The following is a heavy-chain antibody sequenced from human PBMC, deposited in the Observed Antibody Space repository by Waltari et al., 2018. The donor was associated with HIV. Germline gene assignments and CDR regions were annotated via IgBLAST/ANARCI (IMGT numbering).Heavy chain of an antibody. V-gene: IGHV4-31*11. Sequence: QVQLQESGPRLVKPSQTLSLTCAVSGGSISSGGFYWSWVRQHPGKGLEWLGYIYYSVNSYYNPSLKSRLSISIDTSKNEFSLKLRSVTAADTAVYYCAKMDGWGAWLDSWGQGTLVTVAS. CDR2: IYYSVNS. CDR3: AKMDGWGAWLDS. CDR1: GGSISSGGFY. D-gene: IGHD1-26*01. J-gene: IGHJ4*02.